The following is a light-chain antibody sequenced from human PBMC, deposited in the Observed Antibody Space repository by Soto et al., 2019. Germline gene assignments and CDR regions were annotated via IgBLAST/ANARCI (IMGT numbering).Light chain of an antibody. Sequence: EIHLIQSPATLSASVGDRITITCRASENIFKFLAWYQQRSGRAPNLLIYAASDLETGVPSRFSGRGSGTEFTLTIDSLQPDDSATYYCQHYNTQSITFGGGTKVDVK. CDR3: QHYNTQSIT. J-gene: IGKJ4*01. CDR1: ENIFKF. V-gene: IGKV1-5*01. CDR2: AAS.